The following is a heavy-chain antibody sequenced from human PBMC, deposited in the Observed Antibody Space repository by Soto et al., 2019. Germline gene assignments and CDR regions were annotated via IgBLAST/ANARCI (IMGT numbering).Heavy chain of an antibody. Sequence: QVQLVESGGGVVQPGRSLRLSCAASGFTFSSYGMHWVRQAPGKGLEWVAVISYDGSNKYYADSAKGRFTISRDNSKNTLYLQMNSLRAEDTAVYYCAKDHRKVVTAPYYFDYWGQGTLVTVSS. CDR3: AKDHRKVVTAPYYFDY. V-gene: IGHV3-30*18. CDR1: GFTFSSYG. CDR2: ISYDGSNK. J-gene: IGHJ4*02. D-gene: IGHD2-21*02.